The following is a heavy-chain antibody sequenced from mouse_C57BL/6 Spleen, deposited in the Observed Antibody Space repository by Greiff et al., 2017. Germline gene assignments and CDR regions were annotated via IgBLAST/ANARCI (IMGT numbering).Heavy chain of an antibody. Sequence: VKLQQPGAELVMPGASVKLSCKASGYTFTSYWMHWVKQRPGQGLEWIGEIDPSDSYTNYNQKFKGKSTLTVDKSSSTAYMQLISLTSEDSAVYYGASPSTGTRGYFDVWGTGTTVTVSS. CDR1: GYTFTSYW. J-gene: IGHJ1*03. V-gene: IGHV1-69*01. D-gene: IGHD4-1*02. CDR2: IDPSDSYT. CDR3: ASPSTGTRGYFDV.